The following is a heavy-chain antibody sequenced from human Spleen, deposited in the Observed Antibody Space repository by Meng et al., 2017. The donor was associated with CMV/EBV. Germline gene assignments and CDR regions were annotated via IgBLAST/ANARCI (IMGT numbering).Heavy chain of an antibody. J-gene: IGHJ4*02. D-gene: IGHD2/OR15-2a*01. V-gene: IGHV4-31*02. CDR3: ARGDRGTTELDY. CDR1: GGSISSGGYY. CDR2: IYYSGST. Sequence: TVSGGSISSGGYYWSWLRQHPGKGLEWIGYIYYSGSTYYNPSLKSRVTISVDTSKNQFSLKLSSVTAADTAVYYCARGDRGTTELDYWGQGTLVTVSS.